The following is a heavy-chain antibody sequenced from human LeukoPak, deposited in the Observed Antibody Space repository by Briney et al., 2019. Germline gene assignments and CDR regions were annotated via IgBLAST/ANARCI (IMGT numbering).Heavy chain of an antibody. J-gene: IGHJ5*02. CDR2: IYYSGST. Sequence: SETLSLTCTVSGGSISSYYWSWIRQPPGKGLEWIGYIYYSGSTNYNPSLKSRVTISLDTSKNQFSLKLSSVTAADTAVYYCARDLYSPGADVSWFDPWGQGTLVTVSS. V-gene: IGHV4-59*01. D-gene: IGHD6-13*01. CDR3: ARDLYSPGADVSWFDP. CDR1: GGSISSYY.